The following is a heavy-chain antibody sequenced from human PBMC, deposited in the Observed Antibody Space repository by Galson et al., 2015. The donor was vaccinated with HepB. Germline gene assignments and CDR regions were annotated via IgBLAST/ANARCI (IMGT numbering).Heavy chain of an antibody. CDR3: ARHGADGIQLWLWWLDP. D-gene: IGHD5-18*01. V-gene: IGHV5-10-1*01. Sequence: QSGAEVKKPGESLRISCKGSGSSFTSYWISWVRQMPGKGLEWMGRIDPSDSYTNYSPSFQGHVTISADKSISTAYLQWSSLKASDTAMYYCARHGADGIQLWLWWLDPWGQGTLVTVSS. CDR1: GSSFTSYW. CDR2: IDPSDSYT. J-gene: IGHJ5*02.